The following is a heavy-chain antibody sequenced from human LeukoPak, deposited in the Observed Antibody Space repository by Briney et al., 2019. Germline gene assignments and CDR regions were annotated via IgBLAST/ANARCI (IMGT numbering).Heavy chain of an antibody. Sequence: SETLSLTCAVYGGSFSGYYWSWIRQPPGKGLEWIGEINHSGSTNYNPSLKSRVTISVDTSKNQFSLKPSSVTAADTAVYYCAGLTYYYDSSGYPNWFDPWGQGTLVTVSS. CDR3: AGLTYYYDSSGYPNWFDP. CDR1: GGSFSGYY. CDR2: INHSGST. J-gene: IGHJ5*02. V-gene: IGHV4-34*01. D-gene: IGHD3-22*01.